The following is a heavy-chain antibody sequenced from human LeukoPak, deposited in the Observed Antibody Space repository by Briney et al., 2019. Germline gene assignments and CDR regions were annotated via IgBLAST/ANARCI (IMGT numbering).Heavy chain of an antibody. Sequence: PSETLSLTCSVSGGSISLSGFYWNWIRQLPGKGLEWIGYTYNSGNTYYNPSFGSRVTISTDTSMNQFFLKSHSVTAADTAVYYCARSSGWRDAFDFWGRGTMVTVSS. CDR1: GGSISLSGFY. CDR2: TYNSGNT. J-gene: IGHJ3*01. V-gene: IGHV4-31*03. D-gene: IGHD6-19*01. CDR3: ARSSGWRDAFDF.